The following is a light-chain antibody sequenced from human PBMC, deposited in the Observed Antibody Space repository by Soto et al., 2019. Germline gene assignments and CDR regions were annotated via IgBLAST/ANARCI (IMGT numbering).Light chain of an antibody. J-gene: IGLJ1*01. V-gene: IGLV2-8*01. Sequence: QSALTQPPSASGSPGQSVTISCTGTSSDVGGYNYVSWYQQHPGKAPKLMIYEVSKRPSGVPDRFSGSKSGNTASLTVSGLQAEYEADYYCSSDAGSHNSVYVVGTGTKLTVL. CDR2: EVS. CDR3: SSDAGSHNSVYV. CDR1: SSDVGGYNY.